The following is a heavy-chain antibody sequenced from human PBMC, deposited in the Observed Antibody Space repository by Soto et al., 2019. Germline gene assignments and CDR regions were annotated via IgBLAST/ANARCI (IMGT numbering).Heavy chain of an antibody. V-gene: IGHV5-10-1*01. Sequence: GESLKISCKGSGYSFTSYWISWVRQMPGKGLEWMGRIDPSDSYTNYSPSFQGHVTISADKSISTAYLQWSSLKASDTAMYYCASLADYYDSSQEYYYYGMDVWGQGTTVTLSS. D-gene: IGHD3-22*01. J-gene: IGHJ6*02. CDR1: GYSFTSYW. CDR2: IDPSDSYT. CDR3: ASLADYYDSSQEYYYYGMDV.